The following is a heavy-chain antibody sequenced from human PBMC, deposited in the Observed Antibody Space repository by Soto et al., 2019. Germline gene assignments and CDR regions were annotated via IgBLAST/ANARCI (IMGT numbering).Heavy chain of an antibody. CDR1: GYSFTSYW. J-gene: IGHJ6*03. Sequence: HGESLKISCQGSGYSFTSYWIGWVRQMPGKGLEWMGIIYPGDSDTRYSPSFQGQVTISADKSISTAYLQWSSLKASDTAMYYCARRASYYYYYMDVWGRGTTVTVSS. CDR3: ARRASYYYYYMDV. CDR2: IYPGDSDT. V-gene: IGHV5-51*01.